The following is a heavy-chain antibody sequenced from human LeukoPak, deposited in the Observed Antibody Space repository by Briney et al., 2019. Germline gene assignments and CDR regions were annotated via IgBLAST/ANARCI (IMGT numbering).Heavy chain of an antibody. V-gene: IGHV4-4*07. J-gene: IGHJ4*02. CDR3: ACGGTSGGYSES. Sequence: PSETLSLTCTVSGGSISSYYWSWIRQPAGKGLEWIGRFYTRGSTDYNPSLKSRVTMSVDTSKNQFSLNLSSVTAADTAMYYCACGGTSGGYSESWGQGTLVTVSS. CDR2: FYTRGST. D-gene: IGHD1-26*01. CDR1: GGSISSYY.